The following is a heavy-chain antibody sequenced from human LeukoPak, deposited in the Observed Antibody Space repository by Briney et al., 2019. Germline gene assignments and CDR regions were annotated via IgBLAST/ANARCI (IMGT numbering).Heavy chain of an antibody. J-gene: IGHJ4*02. D-gene: IGHD3-9*01. CDR3: ANGYDIFRY. Sequence: GGSLRLSCAASGFTFSSYAMSWVRQAPGKGLEWASAISGGGGSTYYADSVKGRFTISRDNSKNTLYLQMNSLRAEDTAVYYCANGYDIFRYWGQGTLVTVSS. V-gene: IGHV3-23*01. CDR1: GFTFSSYA. CDR2: ISGGGGST.